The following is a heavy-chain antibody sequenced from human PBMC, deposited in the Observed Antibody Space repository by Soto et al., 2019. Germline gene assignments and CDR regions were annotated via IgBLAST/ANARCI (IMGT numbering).Heavy chain of an antibody. V-gene: IGHV5-51*01. CDR1: GYNFANYW. CDR3: ARHVYYDVLKKNY. D-gene: IGHD3-9*01. CDR2: IYPGNSDT. Sequence: ELQLVQSGAEVKKPGESLKISCKGSGYNFANYWIGWVRQMPGKGLEWMGIIYPGNSDTRYSPSFQGQVTISADTSISTAYLEWSSLKASDTAIYYCARHVYYDVLKKNYWGQGTLVNVSS. J-gene: IGHJ4*02.